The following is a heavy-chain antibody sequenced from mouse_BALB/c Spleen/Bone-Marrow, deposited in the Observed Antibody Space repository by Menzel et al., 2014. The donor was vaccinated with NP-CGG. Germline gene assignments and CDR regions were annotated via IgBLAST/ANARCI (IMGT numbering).Heavy chain of an antibody. CDR2: IDPSDSYT. CDR3: ARGGDNYAWFPY. D-gene: IGHD1-3*01. V-gene: IGHV1-69*02. J-gene: IGHJ3*01. CDR1: GYTFTTYW. Sequence: LVESGAEFVKPGASVKLSCKASGYTFTTYWMHWVKQRPGQGLEWIGQIDPSDSYTNYSQKFKGKATLTVDKSSSTAYTQLSSLSSEDSAVYYCARGGDNYAWFPYWGQGTLVTVSA.